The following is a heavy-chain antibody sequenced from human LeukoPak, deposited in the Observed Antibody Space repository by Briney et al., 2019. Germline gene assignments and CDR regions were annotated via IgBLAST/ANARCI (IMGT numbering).Heavy chain of an antibody. Sequence: ASVKVSCKASGYTFTTYGINWVRQAPGQGLEWMGWSSAYNGNTNYAQNLQGRVTLTTDTSASTAYMELRGLRSDDTAVYYCARDLIAARPGWFDPWGQGTLVIVSS. D-gene: IGHD6-6*01. J-gene: IGHJ5*02. CDR2: SSAYNGNT. CDR3: ARDLIAARPGWFDP. CDR1: GYTFTTYG. V-gene: IGHV1-18*01.